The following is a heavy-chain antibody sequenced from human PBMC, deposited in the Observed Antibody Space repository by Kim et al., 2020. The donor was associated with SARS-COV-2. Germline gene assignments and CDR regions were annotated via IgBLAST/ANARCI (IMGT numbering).Heavy chain of an antibody. J-gene: IGHJ6*03. CDR3: ATGGSSSWYSHKYYYYMDV. D-gene: IGHD6-13*01. Sequence: GRFTISRDNSKNTRYLQMNSLRAEDTAVYYCATGGSSSWYSHKYYYYMDVWGKGTTVTVSS. V-gene: IGHV3-53*03.